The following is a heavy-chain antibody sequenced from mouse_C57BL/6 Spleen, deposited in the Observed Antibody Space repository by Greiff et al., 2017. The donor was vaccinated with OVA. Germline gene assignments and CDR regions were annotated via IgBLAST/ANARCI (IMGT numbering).Heavy chain of an antibody. CDR2: IDPSDSYT. V-gene: IGHV1-59*01. J-gene: IGHJ1*03. D-gene: IGHD2-3*01. Sequence: VQLQQPGAELVRPGTSVKLSCKASGYTFTSYWMHWVKQRPGQGLEWIGVIDPSDSYTNYNQKFKGKATLTVDTSSSTAYMQLSSLTSEDSAVYYCARGGLLRYFDVWGTGTTVTVSS. CDR3: ARGGLLRYFDV. CDR1: GYTFTSYW.